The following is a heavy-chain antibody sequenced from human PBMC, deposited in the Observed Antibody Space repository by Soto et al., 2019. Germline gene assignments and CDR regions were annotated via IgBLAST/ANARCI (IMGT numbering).Heavy chain of an antibody. D-gene: IGHD3-22*01. J-gene: IGHJ5*02. Sequence: GASVKVSWKASGGAFSSYTISWVRQAPGQGLEWMGRISAYNGNTNYAQKLQGRVTMTTDTSTSTAYMELRSLRSDDTAVYYCARVKGSGYHNWFDPWGQGTLVTVSS. CDR2: ISAYNGNT. CDR3: ARVKGSGYHNWFDP. CDR1: GGAFSSYT. V-gene: IGHV1-18*01.